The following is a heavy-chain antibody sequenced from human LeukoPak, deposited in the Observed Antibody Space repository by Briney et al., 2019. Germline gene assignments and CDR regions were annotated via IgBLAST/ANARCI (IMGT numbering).Heavy chain of an antibody. D-gene: IGHD3-10*01. CDR2: IPYVGSNK. J-gene: IGHJ4*02. Sequence: GGSLRLSCAASGFTFSSYGMHWVRQAPGKGLEWVAVIPYVGSNKSYADSVKGRFTISRENSKNTLYLQMNSLRAEDTAVYYCAKDRMMCILLWFGEPPKTPDYWGQGTLVTVS. V-gene: IGHV3-30*18. CDR3: AKDRMMCILLWFGEPPKTPDY. CDR1: GFTFSSYG.